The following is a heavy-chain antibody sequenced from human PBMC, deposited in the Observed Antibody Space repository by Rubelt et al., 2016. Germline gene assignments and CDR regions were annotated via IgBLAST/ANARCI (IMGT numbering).Heavy chain of an antibody. V-gene: IGHV3-23*01. D-gene: IGHD3-3*01. J-gene: IGHJ6*02. Sequence: VRQAPGKGLEWVSSIRASGGSTYYAASVEGRFTLSRDTYNNTRYLQMNSLRVEDTAMYYCTREDWSGYNDYYYFGMDVWGQGTTVTVSS. CDR3: TREDWSGYNDYYYFGMDV. CDR2: IRASGGST.